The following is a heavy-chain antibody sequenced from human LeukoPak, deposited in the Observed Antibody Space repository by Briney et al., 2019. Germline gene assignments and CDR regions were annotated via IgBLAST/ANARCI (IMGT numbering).Heavy chain of an antibody. CDR1: GYTFTSYG. CDR2: ISAYNGNT. V-gene: IGHV1-18*01. D-gene: IGHD2-21*01. J-gene: IGHJ5*02. Sequence: ASVKVTCKASGYTFTSYGISWVRQAPGQGLEWMGWISAYNGNTNYAQKLQGRVTMTTDTSTSTAYMELRSLRSDDTAVYYCARAVLLRGWFDPWGQGTLVTVSS. CDR3: ARAVLLRGWFDP.